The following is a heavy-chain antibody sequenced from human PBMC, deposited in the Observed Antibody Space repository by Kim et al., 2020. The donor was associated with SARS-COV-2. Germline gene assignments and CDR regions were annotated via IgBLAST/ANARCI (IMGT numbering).Heavy chain of an antibody. V-gene: IGHV4-59*13. D-gene: IGHD1-26*01. J-gene: IGHJ4*02. CDR3: ARGSKRGYGEYDY. Sequence: SETLSLTCAVSGGSITSDYWGWIRLPPGKGLEWIGYIHYTGSTNYSPSLKSRVTMSVDTAKNQFFLKLTSVTAADTAVYYCARGSKRGYGEYDYWGQGALVTVSS. CDR2: IHYTGST. CDR1: GGSITSDY.